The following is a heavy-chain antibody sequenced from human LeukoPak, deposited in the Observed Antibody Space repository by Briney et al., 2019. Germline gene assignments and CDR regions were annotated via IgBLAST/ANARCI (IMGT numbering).Heavy chain of an antibody. D-gene: IGHD6-13*01. Sequence: PGGSLRLSCAASGFTFSRYWMSWVRQAPGKGLEWVANIKQDGNEKYYVDSVKGRFTISRDNAKNSVYLQMNSLRAEDTAVYYCAREPSYSSSWYTTCDHWGQGILVTVSS. J-gene: IGHJ5*02. CDR3: AREPSYSSSWYTTCDH. CDR1: GFTFSRYW. V-gene: IGHV3-7*01. CDR2: IKQDGNEK.